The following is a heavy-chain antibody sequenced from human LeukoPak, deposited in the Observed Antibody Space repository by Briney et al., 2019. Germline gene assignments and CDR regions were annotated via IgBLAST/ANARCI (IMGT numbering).Heavy chain of an antibody. CDR2: INPNSGGT. D-gene: IGHD3-22*01. CDR1: GYTFTGYY. Sequence: ASVKVSCKASGYTFTGYYMHWVRQAPGQGLEWMGWINPNSGGTNYAQKFQGWVTMTRDTSISTAYMEPSRLRSEDTAVYYCARDRGKVVIATYWYFDLWGRGTLVTVSS. J-gene: IGHJ2*01. V-gene: IGHV1-2*04. CDR3: ARDRGKVVIATYWYFDL.